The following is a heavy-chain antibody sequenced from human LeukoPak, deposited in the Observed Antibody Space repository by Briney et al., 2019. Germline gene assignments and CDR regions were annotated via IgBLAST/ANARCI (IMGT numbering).Heavy chain of an antibody. Sequence: PGGSLRLSCAASGFTFSHYTMHWVRQAPGKGLEYVSAISSNGDSTYFANSVKGRFTISRDNSKNTLFLHMGNLRAEDTAVYYCARTDHINYGLFDSWGRGTLVIVSS. CDR3: ARTDHINYGLFDS. CDR2: ISSNGDST. D-gene: IGHD4-11*01. V-gene: IGHV3-64*01. J-gene: IGHJ4*02. CDR1: GFTFSHYT.